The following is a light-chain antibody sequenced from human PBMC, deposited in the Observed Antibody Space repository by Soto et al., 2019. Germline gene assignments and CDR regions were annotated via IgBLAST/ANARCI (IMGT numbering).Light chain of an antibody. CDR3: QQANDWPLS. J-gene: IGKJ4*01. CDR1: QSVNSN. Sequence: EIVMTQSPATLSVAPGERVTLSCRASQSVNSNLAWYQQNPGQAHRLLIYGPSTTATGIPARFSGSGSGTGFTLTSSSMESEDFVVYYWQQANDWPLSFGGGTKVEIK. CDR2: GPS. V-gene: IGKV3-15*01.